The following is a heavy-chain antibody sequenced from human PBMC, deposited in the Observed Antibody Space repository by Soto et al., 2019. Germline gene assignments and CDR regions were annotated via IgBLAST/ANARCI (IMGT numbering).Heavy chain of an antibody. D-gene: IGHD2-8*01. Sequence: PSETRCLTCTVSGGSISNYYWNWIRQSPGKGLEWIGYIYSSGSTHYNPSLQNRVTISIDTSKNQVSLKVNSVTAADTAVYYCERDYPHRYGVYYFAYWGQGSPVTVSS. V-gene: IGHV4-59*01. J-gene: IGHJ4*02. CDR2: IYSSGST. CDR3: ERDYPHRYGVYYFAY. CDR1: GGSISNYY.